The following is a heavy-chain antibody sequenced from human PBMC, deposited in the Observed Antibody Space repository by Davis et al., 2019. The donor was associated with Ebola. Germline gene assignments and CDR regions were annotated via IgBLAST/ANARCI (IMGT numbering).Heavy chain of an antibody. CDR1: GGSFSGYY. CDR2: INHSGST. Sequence: PGGSLRLSCAVYGGSFSGYYWSWIRQPPGKGLEWIGEINHSGSTNYNPSLKSRVTISVDTSKNQFSLKLSSVTAADTAVYYCARDRMDVWGQGTTVTVSS. V-gene: IGHV4-34*01. CDR3: ARDRMDV. J-gene: IGHJ6*02.